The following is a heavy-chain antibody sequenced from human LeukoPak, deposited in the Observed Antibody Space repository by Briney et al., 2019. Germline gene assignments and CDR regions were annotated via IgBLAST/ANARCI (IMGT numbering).Heavy chain of an antibody. J-gene: IGHJ3*02. D-gene: IGHD2-15*01. Sequence: SETLSLTCTVSGGSISSYYWSWIRQPPGKGLEWIGYIYYSGSTNYNPSLKSRVTISVDTSKNQFSLKLSSVTAADTAVYYCAREDCSGGSCYNDAFDIWGQGTMVTVSS. V-gene: IGHV4-59*01. CDR3: AREDCSGGSCYNDAFDI. CDR1: GGSISSYY. CDR2: IYYSGST.